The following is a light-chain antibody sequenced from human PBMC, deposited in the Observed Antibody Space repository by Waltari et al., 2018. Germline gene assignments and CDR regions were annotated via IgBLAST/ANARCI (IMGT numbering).Light chain of an antibody. V-gene: IGLV2-14*01. CDR3: NSYAGSSSWV. CDR2: DVS. J-gene: IGLJ3*02. CDR1: SSDVGFYNY. Sequence: QSALTQPASVSGSPGQSITISCTGTSSDVGFYNYVPWYQQHPAKAPKLMIYDVSARPSGFSNPFSGSKSGNTASLTISGLQAEDEADYYCNSYAGSSSWVFGGGTKLTVL.